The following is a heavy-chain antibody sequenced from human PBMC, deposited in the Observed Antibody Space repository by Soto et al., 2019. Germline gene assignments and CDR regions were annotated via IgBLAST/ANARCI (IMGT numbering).Heavy chain of an antibody. D-gene: IGHD3-9*01. CDR2: VYYSGTA. CDR3: ARENLRWFDP. Sequence: SETLSLTCTVSGASISNYYWSWIRQPPGKGLEWVGYVYYSGTASYNPSLQSRVAMSVDTSKKQISLTLSSVTAADTGVYYCARENLRWFDPRGQGTLVTVSS. CDR1: GASISNYY. J-gene: IGHJ5*02. V-gene: IGHV4-59*01.